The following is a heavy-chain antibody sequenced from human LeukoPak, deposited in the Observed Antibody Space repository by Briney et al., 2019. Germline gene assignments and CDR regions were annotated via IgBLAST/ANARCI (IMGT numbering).Heavy chain of an antibody. CDR2: INHSGST. CDR1: GGSISSSSYY. CDR3: ARGHSQGNWFDP. Sequence: SETLSLTCTVSGGSISSSSYYWGWIRQPPGKGLEWIGEINHSGSTNYNPSLKSRVTISVDTSKNQFSLKLSSVTAADTAVYYCARGHSQGNWFDPWGQGTLVTVSS. J-gene: IGHJ5*02. D-gene: IGHD4-11*01. V-gene: IGHV4-39*07.